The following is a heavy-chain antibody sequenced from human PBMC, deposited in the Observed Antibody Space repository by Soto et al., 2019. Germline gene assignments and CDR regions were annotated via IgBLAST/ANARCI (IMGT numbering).Heavy chain of an antibody. J-gene: IGHJ4*02. CDR3: ARKSYGVTFDY. V-gene: IGHV4-61*01. D-gene: IGHD4-17*01. CDR1: GGSVSSGSYY. CDR2: IYYSGST. Sequence: QVQLQESGPGLVKPSETLSLTCTVSGGSVSSGSYYWSWIRQPPGKGLEWIGYIYYSGSTNYNPSLKGRVTISVDTSKNQFSLKLSSVTAADTAVYYCARKSYGVTFDYWGQGTLVTVSS.